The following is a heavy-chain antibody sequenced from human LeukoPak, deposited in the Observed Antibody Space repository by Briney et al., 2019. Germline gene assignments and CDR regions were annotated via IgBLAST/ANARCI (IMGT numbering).Heavy chain of an antibody. CDR1: GYSISSGYY. CDR3: ARWGRQWAAAGPYAFDI. V-gene: IGHV4-38-2*02. D-gene: IGHD6-13*01. J-gene: IGHJ3*02. CDR2: IYHSGST. Sequence: SETLSLTCTVSGYSISSGYYWGWIRQPPGKGLEWIGSIYHSGSTYYNPSLKSRVTISVDTSKNQLSLKLSSVTAADTAVYYCARWGRQWAAAGPYAFDIWGQGTMVTVSS.